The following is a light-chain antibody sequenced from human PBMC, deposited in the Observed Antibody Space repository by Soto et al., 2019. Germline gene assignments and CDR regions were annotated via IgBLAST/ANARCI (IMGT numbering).Light chain of an antibody. V-gene: IGKV3-20*01. Sequence: EIVLTQSPGTLSLSPGERATLSCRASQRVSGSYLAWYQQKPGQAPRLLISAASSRATGIPDRFSGSGSGIAFSLTISRLEPEDFAVYYCQEYGSSPPITFGQGTRLEIK. CDR2: AAS. CDR1: QRVSGSY. CDR3: QEYGSSPPIT. J-gene: IGKJ5*01.